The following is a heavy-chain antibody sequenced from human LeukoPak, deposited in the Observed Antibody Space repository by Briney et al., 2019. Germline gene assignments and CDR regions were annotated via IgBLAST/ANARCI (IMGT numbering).Heavy chain of an antibody. V-gene: IGHV3-21*01. D-gene: IGHD3-3*01. J-gene: IGHJ4*02. CDR2: ISSSSSYI. CDR3: ARGTTTYYDFWSGYYSFDY. CDR1: GFTFSSYS. Sequence: GGSLRLSCAASGFTFSSYSMNWVRQAPGKGLEWVSSISSSSSYIYYADSVKGRFTISRDNAKNSLYLQMNSLRAEDTAVYYCARGTTTYYDFWSGYYSFDYWGQGTLVTVSS.